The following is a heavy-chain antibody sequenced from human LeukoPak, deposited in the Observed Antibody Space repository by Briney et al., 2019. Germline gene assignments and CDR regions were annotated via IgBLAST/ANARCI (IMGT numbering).Heavy chain of an antibody. CDR1: GYTFTSYG. CDR2: ISAYNGNT. CDR3: AREGLYSSSWYGNYYYYGMDV. V-gene: IGHV1-18*01. J-gene: IGHJ6*02. Sequence: ASVKVSCKASGYTFTSYGISWVRQAPGQGLEWMGWISAYNGNTNYAQKLQGRVTLTTDTSTSTAYMELRSLRSDDTAVYYCAREGLYSSSWYGNYYYYGMDVWGQGTTVTVSS. D-gene: IGHD6-13*01.